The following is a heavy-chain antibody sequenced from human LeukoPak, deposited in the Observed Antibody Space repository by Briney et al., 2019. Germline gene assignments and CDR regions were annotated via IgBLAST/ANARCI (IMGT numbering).Heavy chain of an antibody. CDR1: GFTFSSYG. CDR3: ARDAAFYYGSGRFQR. CDR2: IRYDGSNK. Sequence: GGSLRLSCAASGFTFSSYGMHWVRQAPGKGLEWVAFIRYDGSNKYYADSVKGRFTISRDNAKNTVYLQMNSLRVEDTALYYCARDAAFYYGSGRFQRWGQGTLVIVS. J-gene: IGHJ1*01. V-gene: IGHV3-30*02. D-gene: IGHD3-10*01.